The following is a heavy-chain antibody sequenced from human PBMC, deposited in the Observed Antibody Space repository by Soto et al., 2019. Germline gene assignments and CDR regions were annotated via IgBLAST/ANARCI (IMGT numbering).Heavy chain of an antibody. CDR3: ARDPVGTGDYGMDV. V-gene: IGHV4-59*01. Sequence: SETLSLTCTVSGGSISSYYWSWIRQPPGKGLEWIGYIYYSGSTNYNPSLKSRVTTSVDTSKNQFSLKLSSVTAADTAVYYCARDPVGTGDYGMDVWGQGTTVTVSS. D-gene: IGHD2-8*02. CDR2: IYYSGST. J-gene: IGHJ6*02. CDR1: GGSISSYY.